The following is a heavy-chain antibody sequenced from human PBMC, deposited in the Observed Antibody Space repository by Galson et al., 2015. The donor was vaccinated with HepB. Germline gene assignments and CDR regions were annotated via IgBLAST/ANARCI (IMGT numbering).Heavy chain of an antibody. V-gene: IGHV3-30*18. D-gene: IGHD6-19*01. CDR2: ISYDGSNK. J-gene: IGHJ4*02. CDR1: GFTFSSYG. CDR3: AKDLAVAGTYYFDY. Sequence: SLRLSCAASGFTFSSYGMHWVRQAPGKGLEWVAVISYDGSNKYYADSVKGRFTISRDNSKNTLYLQMNSLRAEDTAVYYCAKDLAVAGTYYFDYWGQGTLVTVSS.